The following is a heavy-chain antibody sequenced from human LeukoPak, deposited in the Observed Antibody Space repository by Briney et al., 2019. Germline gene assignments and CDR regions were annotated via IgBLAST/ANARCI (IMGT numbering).Heavy chain of an antibody. CDR2: IRFDGSNK. CDR3: VNVRGYSYGSFDY. CDR1: GFTFSSYG. J-gene: IGHJ4*02. V-gene: IGHV3-30*02. D-gene: IGHD5-18*01. Sequence: PGGSLRLSCAASGFTFSSYGMHWVRQAPGKGLEWVAFIRFDGSNKYYADPVKGRFTISKDNSKNTLYLQMNSLRAEDTAVYYCVNVRGYSYGSFDYWGQGTLVTVSS.